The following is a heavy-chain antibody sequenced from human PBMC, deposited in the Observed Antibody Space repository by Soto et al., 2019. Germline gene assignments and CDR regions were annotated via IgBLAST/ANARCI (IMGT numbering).Heavy chain of an antibody. CDR2: INAGNGNT. J-gene: IGHJ4*02. CDR3: ARDFAYYDSSGYYLREWFIDY. CDR1: GYTFTSYA. D-gene: IGHD3-22*01. V-gene: IGHV1-3*01. Sequence: ASVKVSCKASGYTFTSYAMHWVRQAPGQRLEGMGWINAGNGNTKYSQKFQGRVTITRDTSASTAYMELSSLRSEDTAVYYCARDFAYYDSSGYYLREWFIDYWGQGTLVTVSS.